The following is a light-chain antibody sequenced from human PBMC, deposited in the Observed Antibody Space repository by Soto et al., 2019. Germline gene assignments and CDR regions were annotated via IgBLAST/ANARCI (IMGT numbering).Light chain of an antibody. J-gene: IGKJ1*01. CDR2: GTS. CDR1: QTVAYTS. V-gene: IGKV3-20*01. CDR3: QEYVTTPRT. Sequence: EIVLTQSPGILSLSPGARATLSCRASQTVAYTSLAWYQQRPGQAPRLLIYGTSTSATGTPDRFSGSGSVTAFTLTISRLVTEDFAVSYCQEYVTTPRTFGQGTKV.